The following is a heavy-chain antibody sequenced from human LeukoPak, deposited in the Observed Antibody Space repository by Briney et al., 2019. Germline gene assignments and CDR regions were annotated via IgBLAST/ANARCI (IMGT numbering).Heavy chain of an antibody. Sequence: PSETLSLTCTVPGGSISTYFWSWIRQSPGKGLTWIGYIYYTGTTDYNPSLKSRVTMSLDTAKNQFSLNLKSVTAADTAVYYCARVRDPYGDYIFAHWGQGILVTVSS. CDR2: IYYTGTT. CDR1: GGSISTYF. CDR3: ARVRDPYGDYIFAH. J-gene: IGHJ5*02. D-gene: IGHD4-17*01. V-gene: IGHV4-59*01.